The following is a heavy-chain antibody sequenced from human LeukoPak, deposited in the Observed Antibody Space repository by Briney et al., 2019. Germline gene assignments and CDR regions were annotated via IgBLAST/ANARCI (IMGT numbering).Heavy chain of an antibody. CDR1: GFTFSSYG. V-gene: IGHV3-30*02. J-gene: IGHJ4*02. CDR2: IRYVGSNK. Sequence: GGSLRLSCAASGFTFSSYGMHWVRQAPGKGLEWVAFIRYVGSNKYYADSVKGRFTISRDNSKNTLYLQMNILRAEDTAVYYCAESSSFDSSAYQGVWGQGTLVTVSS. CDR3: AESSSFDSSAYQGV. D-gene: IGHD3-22*01.